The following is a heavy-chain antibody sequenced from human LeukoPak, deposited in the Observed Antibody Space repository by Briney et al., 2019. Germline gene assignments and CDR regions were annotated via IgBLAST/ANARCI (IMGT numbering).Heavy chain of an antibody. D-gene: IGHD2-2*01. CDR3: ARDPDIVVVPAATEIDAFDI. CDR1: GGSFSGYY. V-gene: IGHV4-34*01. CDR2: INHSGST. Sequence: SETLSLTCAVYGGSFSGYYWSWIRQPPGKGLEWIGEINHSGSTNYNPSLKSRVTISVDTSKNQFSLKLSSVTAADTAVYYCARDPDIVVVPAATEIDAFDIWGQGTMVTVSS. J-gene: IGHJ3*02.